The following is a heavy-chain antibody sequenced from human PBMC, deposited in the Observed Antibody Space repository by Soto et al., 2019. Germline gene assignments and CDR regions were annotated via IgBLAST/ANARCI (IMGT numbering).Heavy chain of an antibody. CDR1: GFPFSTYG. CDR3: ARDDAFGNENGFDI. V-gene: IGHV3-33*01. D-gene: IGHD1-1*01. CDR2: IVSDGSAK. Sequence: VGSLRLYCVVSGFPFSTYGFHWVRQPPGKGLEWVAVIVSDGSAKYHADSVEGRFTISRDNSKDTLYLQMNSLRAEDTAVYYCARDDAFGNENGFDIWGQGTMVTVSS. J-gene: IGHJ3*02.